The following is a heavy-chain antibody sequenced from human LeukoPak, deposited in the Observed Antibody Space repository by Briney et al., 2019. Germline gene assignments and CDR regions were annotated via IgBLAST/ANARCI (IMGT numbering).Heavy chain of an antibody. D-gene: IGHD1-1*01. CDR1: GFTFSSYG. V-gene: IGHV3-30*03. Sequence: QSGGSLRLSCAASGFTFSSYGMHWVRQAPGKGLEWVAVISYDGSNKYYADSVKGRFTISRDNAKNSLYLQMNSLRAEDTAVYYCARSPSGWNPPFATRGQGTLVTVSS. CDR3: ARSPSGWNPPFAT. CDR2: ISYDGSNK. J-gene: IGHJ4*02.